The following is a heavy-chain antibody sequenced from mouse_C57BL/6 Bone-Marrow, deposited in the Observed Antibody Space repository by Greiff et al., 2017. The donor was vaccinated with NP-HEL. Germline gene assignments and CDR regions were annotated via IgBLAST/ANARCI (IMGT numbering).Heavy chain of an antibody. Sequence: EVKLMESGGDLVKPGGSLKLSCAASGFTFSSYGMSWVRQTPDKRLEWVATISSGGSYTYYPDRVKGRFTISRDNAKNTLYLQMSSLKSEDTAMYYCARQYYGSSYEFDYWGQGTTLTVSS. V-gene: IGHV5-6*01. J-gene: IGHJ2*01. CDR2: ISSGGSYT. CDR1: GFTFSSYG. D-gene: IGHD1-1*01. CDR3: ARQYYGSSYEFDY.